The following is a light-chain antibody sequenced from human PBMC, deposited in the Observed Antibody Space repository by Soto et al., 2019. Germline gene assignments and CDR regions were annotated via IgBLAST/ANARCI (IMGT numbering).Light chain of an antibody. CDR1: QSVSSY. CDR2: GAS. V-gene: IGKV3-20*01. CDR3: QQYGSSLT. Sequence: EIVLTQSPGTLSLSPGERATLSCRASQSVSSYLAWYQQKPGQAPRRLIYGASNRATGIPDRFSGSGSGTDFTLTISRLEPEDFAVYYCQQYGSSLTFGGGTKVDIK. J-gene: IGKJ4*01.